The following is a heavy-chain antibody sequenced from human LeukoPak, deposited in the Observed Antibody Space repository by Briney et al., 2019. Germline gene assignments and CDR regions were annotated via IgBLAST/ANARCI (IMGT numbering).Heavy chain of an antibody. D-gene: IGHD2-2*01. CDR2: IYHSGST. CDR1: GYSISSGYY. CDR3: ARAGDCSSTSCYSWFDP. Sequence: SETLSLTCAVSGYSISSGYYCGWIRHPPGKGLEWIGSIYHSGSTYYNPSLKSRVTISVDTSKNQFSLKLSSVTAADTAVYYCARAGDCSSTSCYSWFDPWGQGTLVTVSS. J-gene: IGHJ5*02. V-gene: IGHV4-38-2*01.